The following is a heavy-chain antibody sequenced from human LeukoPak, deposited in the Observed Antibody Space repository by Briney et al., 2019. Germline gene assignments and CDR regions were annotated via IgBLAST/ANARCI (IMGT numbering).Heavy chain of an antibody. V-gene: IGHV3-23*01. D-gene: IGHD3-22*01. CDR1: GFTFSGYS. CDR3: AKDRQSRGSLGFDY. Sequence: GSLRLSCAASGFTFSGYSMSWVRQAPGKGPEWVSTISGSNDATYYADSVKGRFTISRDNSKNTLYVQMNCLRAEDTAVYYCAKDRQSRGSLGFDYWGQGALVTVSS. CDR2: ISGSNDAT. J-gene: IGHJ4*02.